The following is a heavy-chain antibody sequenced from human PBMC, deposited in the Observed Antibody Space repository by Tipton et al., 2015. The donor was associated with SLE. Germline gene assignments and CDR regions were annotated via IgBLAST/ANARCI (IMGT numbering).Heavy chain of an antibody. CDR2: IYTNEGT. CDR3: ARGASAAGTYL. J-gene: IGHJ5*02. Sequence: TLSLTCTVSGGSISSYYWSWIRQPAGGGLAWIGRIYTNEGTNYNPSLKSRVTMSVDTSKNHFSLKLISVTAADTAVYYCARGASAAGTYLWGQGTLVTVSS. V-gene: IGHV4-4*07. CDR1: GGSISSYY. D-gene: IGHD6-13*01.